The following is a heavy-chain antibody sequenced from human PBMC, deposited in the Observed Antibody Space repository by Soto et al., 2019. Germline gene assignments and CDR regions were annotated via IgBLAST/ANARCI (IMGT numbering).Heavy chain of an antibody. J-gene: IGHJ4*02. V-gene: IGHV3-30*03. CDR3: AGGWYFFDY. CDR1: GFTFSNYG. CDR2: ISYDGSNK. D-gene: IGHD6-19*01. Sequence: QVQLVESGGGVDQPGRSLRLSCAASGFTFSNYGMHWARQAPGKGLEWVAGISYDGSNKYYADSVKGRFTISRDNSKNTLYLQMNSLRTEDTAVYYCAGGWYFFDYCGQGTLVTVSP.